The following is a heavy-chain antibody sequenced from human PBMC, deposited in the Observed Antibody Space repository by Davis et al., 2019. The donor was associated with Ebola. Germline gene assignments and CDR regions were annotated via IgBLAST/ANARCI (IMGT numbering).Heavy chain of an antibody. V-gene: IGHV4-59*01. Sequence: SETLSLTCTVSGGSISSYYWSWIRQPPGKGLEWIGYIYYSGSTNYNPSLKSRVTISVDKSKNQFSLKLSSVTAADTAVYYCARGPRDYYDSSGLDYWGQGTLVTVSS. CDR3: ARGPRDYYDSSGLDY. CDR2: IYYSGST. J-gene: IGHJ4*02. CDR1: GGSISSYY. D-gene: IGHD3-22*01.